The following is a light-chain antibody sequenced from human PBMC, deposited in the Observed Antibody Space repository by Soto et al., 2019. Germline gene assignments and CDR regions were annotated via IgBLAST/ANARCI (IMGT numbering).Light chain of an antibody. Sequence: EMVMTQSPATLSVSPGERATLSCRASQSVSSNLAWYQQKPGQAPRLLIYGASTRATGVPARFSGSGSGTEFTLTISSLQSEDFAVYHCQHYNSRPRAFGQGTKVESK. CDR1: QSVSSN. J-gene: IGKJ1*01. CDR2: GAS. V-gene: IGKV3-15*01. CDR3: QHYNSRPRA.